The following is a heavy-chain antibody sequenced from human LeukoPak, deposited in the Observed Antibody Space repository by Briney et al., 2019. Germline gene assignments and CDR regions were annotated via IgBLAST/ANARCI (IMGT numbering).Heavy chain of an antibody. J-gene: IGHJ4*02. D-gene: IGHD4-17*01. CDR2: ISAYNGNT. V-gene: IGHV1-18*01. CDR1: GYTFTSYG. CDR3: ARAGSNGDYVDY. Sequence: ASVKVSCKASGYTFTSYGISWVRQAPGQGLEWMGWISAYNGNTNYAQKLQGRVTMTTDTSTSTAYMELSSLRSEGTAVYYCARAGSNGDYVDYWGQGTLVTVSS.